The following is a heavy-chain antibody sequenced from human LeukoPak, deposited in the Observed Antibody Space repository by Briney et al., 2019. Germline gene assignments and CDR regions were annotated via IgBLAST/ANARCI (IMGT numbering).Heavy chain of an antibody. CDR2: INPNSGGT. J-gene: IGHJ3*02. Sequence: ASVKFSCKASGYTFTGYYMHWVRQAPGQGLEWMGWINPNSGGTNYAQKFQGRVTMTRDTSISTAYMELSRLRSDDTAVYYCARAAPTYCGGDCLYALGIWGQGTMVTVSS. V-gene: IGHV1-2*02. CDR3: ARAAPTYCGGDCLYALGI. D-gene: IGHD2-21*02. CDR1: GYTFTGYY.